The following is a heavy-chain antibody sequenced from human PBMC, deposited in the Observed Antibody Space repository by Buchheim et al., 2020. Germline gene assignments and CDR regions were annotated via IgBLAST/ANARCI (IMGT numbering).Heavy chain of an antibody. Sequence: EVQVVESGGGLVQPGGSLRLSCAASGFTFSSYWMHWVRQAPGKGLVWVSRIKSDGSTTNCADSVKGRFTISRDNAKNTLYLQMNSLRAEDTAVYYCAGGTYSDSRVDVWGQGTT. CDR1: GFTFSSYW. CDR3: AGGTYSDSRVDV. D-gene: IGHD6-13*01. CDR2: IKSDGSTT. V-gene: IGHV3-74*01. J-gene: IGHJ6*02.